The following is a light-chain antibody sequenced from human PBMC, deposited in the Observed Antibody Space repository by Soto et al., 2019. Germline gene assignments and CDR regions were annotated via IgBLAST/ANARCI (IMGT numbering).Light chain of an antibody. J-gene: IGLJ1*01. Sequence: QSVLTQPASVSGSPGQSITISCTGTSSDVGAYNFVSWHQQHPGKAPKLMIYNVYDRPSGISYRFSGSKSGNTASLTISGLQGEDEAHYYCCSYARGSTYVFGTGTKVTVL. CDR1: SSDVGAYNF. V-gene: IGLV2-14*03. CDR3: CSYARGSTYV. CDR2: NVY.